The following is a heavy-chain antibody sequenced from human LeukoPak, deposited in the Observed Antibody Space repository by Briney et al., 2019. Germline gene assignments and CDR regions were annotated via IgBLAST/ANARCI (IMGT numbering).Heavy chain of an antibody. J-gene: IGHJ4*02. CDR1: GFTFDDYA. CDR3: AKDISVGATPYYFDY. D-gene: IGHD1-26*01. Sequence: HAGGSLRLSCAASGFTFDDYAMHWVRQAPGKGLEWVSGIIWNSDSIGYADSVKGRFTISRGNAKNSLYLQMNSLRAEDTALYYCAKDISVGATPYYFDYWGQGTLVTVSS. CDR2: IIWNSDSI. V-gene: IGHV3-9*01.